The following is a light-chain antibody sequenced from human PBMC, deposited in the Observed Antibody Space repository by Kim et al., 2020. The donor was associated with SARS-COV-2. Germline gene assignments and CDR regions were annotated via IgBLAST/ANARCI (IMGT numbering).Light chain of an antibody. J-gene: IGLJ3*02. CDR3: NSRDSSGNHLV. Sequence: LGQTVRITCQGDSLRSYYASWYQQKPGQAPVLVIYGKNNRPSGIPDRFSGSSPGNTASLTITGAQAEDEADYYCNSRDSSGNHLVFGGGTKVTVL. CDR2: GKN. V-gene: IGLV3-19*01. CDR1: SLRSYY.